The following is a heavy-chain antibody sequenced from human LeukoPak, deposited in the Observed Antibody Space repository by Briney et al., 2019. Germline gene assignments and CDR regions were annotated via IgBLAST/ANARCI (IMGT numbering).Heavy chain of an antibody. CDR3: AREGAQYSSGWRIYYYYMDV. CDR1: GGTFSSYA. CDR2: IIPIFGTA. D-gene: IGHD6-19*01. J-gene: IGHJ6*03. V-gene: IGHV1-69*06. Sequence: SVKVSCKASGGTFSSYAISWVRQAPGQGLEWMGGIIPIFGTANYAQKFQGRVTITADKSTSTAYMELSSLRSEDTAVYYCAREGAQYSSGWRIYYYYMDVWGKGTTVTVSS.